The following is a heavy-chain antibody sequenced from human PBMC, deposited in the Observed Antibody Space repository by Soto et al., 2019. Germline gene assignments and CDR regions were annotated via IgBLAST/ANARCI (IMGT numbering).Heavy chain of an antibody. CDR3: ARGVWYYGSGSYSQYYYYYYMDV. J-gene: IGHJ6*03. V-gene: IGHV4-34*01. CDR1: GGSFSGYY. D-gene: IGHD3-10*01. Sequence: SETLSLTCAVYGGSFSGYYWSWIRQPPGKGLEWIGEINHRGSTNYNPSLKSRVTISVDTSKNQFSLKLSSVTAADTAVYYCARGVWYYGSGSYSQYYYYYYMDVWGKGTTVTVS. CDR2: INHRGST.